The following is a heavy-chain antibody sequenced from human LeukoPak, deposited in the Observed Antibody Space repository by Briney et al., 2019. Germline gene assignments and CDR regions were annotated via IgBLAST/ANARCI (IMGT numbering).Heavy chain of an antibody. Sequence: PSETLSLTCTVSGGSISSYYWSWIRQPPGKGLEWIGYISYSGSTNYNPSLKSRVTISVDTSKNQFSLKLTSVTAADTAVYYCARHSICFDPWAREPWSPSPQ. CDR1: GGSISSYY. CDR3: ARHSICFDP. CDR2: ISYSGST. J-gene: IGHJ5*02. V-gene: IGHV4-59*08.